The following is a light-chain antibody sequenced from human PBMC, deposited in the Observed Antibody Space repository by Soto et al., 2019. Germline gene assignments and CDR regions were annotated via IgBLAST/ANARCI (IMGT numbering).Light chain of an antibody. CDR1: QSVSSSY. CDR3: QHYGTSPHIP. V-gene: IGKV3-20*01. CDR2: GAS. Sequence: EIVLTQSPGTLSLSPGERATLSCRASQSVSSSYLAWYQQKPGQAPRLLIYGASSRATGIPDRFSGSGSGTDVTLTISRREPEVFAGYYCQHYGTSPHIPFGPGTKVDIK. J-gene: IGKJ3*01.